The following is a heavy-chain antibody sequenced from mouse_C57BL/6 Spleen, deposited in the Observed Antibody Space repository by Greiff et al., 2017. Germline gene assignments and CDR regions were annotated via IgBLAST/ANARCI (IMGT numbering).Heavy chain of an antibody. CDR3: TREYPSYCDY. Sequence: EVKLEESGPGLVKPSQSLSLTCSVTGYSITSGYYWNWIRQFPGNKLEWMGYISYDGSNNYNPSLKNRISITRDTSKNQFFLKLKSLTTEDTATYYCTREYPSYCDYWAQGTTLTVSS. D-gene: IGHD5-1-1*01. J-gene: IGHJ2*01. V-gene: IGHV3-6*01. CDR1: GYSITSGYY. CDR2: ISYDGSN.